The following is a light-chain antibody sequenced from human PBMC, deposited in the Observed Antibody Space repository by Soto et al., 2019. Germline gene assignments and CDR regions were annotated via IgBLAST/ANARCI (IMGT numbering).Light chain of an antibody. J-gene: IGLJ1*01. CDR3: LLSYTGRLYV. CDR2: DTD. V-gene: IGLV7-46*01. CDR1: TGPVTNGHF. Sequence: QAVVTQEPSLTVSPGGTVTLTCGSSTGPVTNGHFPYWFQQKPGQAPRPLIYDTDNKHSWTPARFSASLLVDKAALTLSGVLPDDEADYYCLLSYTGRLYVFGPGTKLTVL.